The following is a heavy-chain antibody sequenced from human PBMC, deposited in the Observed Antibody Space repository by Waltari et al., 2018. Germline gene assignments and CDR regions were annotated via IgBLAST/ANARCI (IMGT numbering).Heavy chain of an antibody. CDR3: ARVAAAGRNYYYGMDV. Sequence: QLQLQESGPGLVKPSETLSLTCTVSGRSISSSSYSWGWIRQPPGKGLEWIGSIYYSGSTYYNPSLKSRVTISVDTSKNQFSLKLSSVTAADTAVYYCARVAAAGRNYYYGMDVWGQGTTVTVSS. V-gene: IGHV4-39*07. J-gene: IGHJ6*02. CDR2: IYYSGST. D-gene: IGHD6-13*01. CDR1: GRSISSSSYS.